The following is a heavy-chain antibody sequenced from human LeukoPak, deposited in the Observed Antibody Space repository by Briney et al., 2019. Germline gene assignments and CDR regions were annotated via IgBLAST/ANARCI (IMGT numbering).Heavy chain of an antibody. CDR3: ARVNYDFWSGNGMDV. D-gene: IGHD3-3*01. CDR1: GYSFTSYW. J-gene: IGHJ6*02. V-gene: IGHV5-51*01. CDR2: IYPGDSDT. Sequence: GESLKISCKGSGYSFTSYWIGWVRQMPGKGLEWMGIIYPGDSDTRYSPSFQGQVTISADKSVSTAYLQWSSLKASDTAMYYCARVNYDFWSGNGMDVWGQGTTVTVSS.